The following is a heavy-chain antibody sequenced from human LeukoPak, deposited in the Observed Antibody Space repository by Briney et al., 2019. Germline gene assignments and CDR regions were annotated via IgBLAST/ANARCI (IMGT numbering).Heavy chain of an antibody. CDR1: GFSFSNYW. J-gene: IGHJ5*02. D-gene: IGHD2-2*01. CDR2: INEDGSQK. Sequence: GGFLRLSCSVSGFSFSNYWMCWVRQAPGKGLEWVASINEDGSQKQYVDSVKGRFTISRDNAKNSLYLQVNSLRAEDTAVYYCATGRSMPTWGQGTLVTVSS. V-gene: IGHV3-7*01. CDR3: ATGRSMPT.